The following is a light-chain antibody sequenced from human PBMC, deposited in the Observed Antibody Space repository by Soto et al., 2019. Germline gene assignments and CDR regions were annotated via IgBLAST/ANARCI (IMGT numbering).Light chain of an antibody. J-gene: IGLJ1*01. V-gene: IGLV2-11*01. CDR1: SSAVGRYEY. CDR2: DVS. CDR3: CSIAGSYTYV. Sequence: QSALAQPRSVSGSPGQSVTISCTGSSSAVGRYEYVSWYQQHPGKVPKLIIYDVSERPPGVPDRFSGSKSRNTASLTISGLQAGDEADYSCCSIAGSYTYVCGGGTKGTV.